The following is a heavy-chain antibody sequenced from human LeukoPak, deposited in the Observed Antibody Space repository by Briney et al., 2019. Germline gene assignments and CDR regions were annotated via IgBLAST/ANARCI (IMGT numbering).Heavy chain of an antibody. D-gene: IGHD3-3*01. CDR2: INPNSGGT. CDR3: ARSHYDFWSGSMYNWFDP. V-gene: IGHV1-2*02. Sequence: GASVKVSCKASGYTFTGYYMHWVRQAPGQGLEWMGWINPNSGGTNYAQKFQGRVTMTRDTSISTAYMELSRLRSDDTAVYYCARSHYDFWSGSMYNWFDPWGQGTLVTVSS. J-gene: IGHJ5*02. CDR1: GYTFTGYY.